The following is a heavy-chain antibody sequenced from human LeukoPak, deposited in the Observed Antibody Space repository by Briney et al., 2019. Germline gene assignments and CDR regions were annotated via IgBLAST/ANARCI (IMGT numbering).Heavy chain of an antibody. CDR3: ARPNPNGVLHSYYFDY. CDR1: GGSLSDYY. V-gene: IGHV4-34*01. D-gene: IGHD4-17*01. J-gene: IGHJ4*02. Sequence: SETLSLTCAVYGGSLSDYYWSWIRQPPGKGLEWIGEINHSGSTNYNPSLKSRVTISVDTSKNQFPLKLSSGTAADTAVYYCARPNPNGVLHSYYFDYWVQRTLVTVSS. CDR2: INHSGST.